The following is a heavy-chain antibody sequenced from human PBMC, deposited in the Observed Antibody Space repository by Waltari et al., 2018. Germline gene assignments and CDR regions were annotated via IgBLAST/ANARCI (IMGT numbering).Heavy chain of an antibody. CDR2: IIPIFGTA. Sequence: QVQLVQSGAEVKKPGSSVKVSCKASGGTFSSYAISWVRQAPGQGLEWMGGIIPIFGTANYAQKFQGRVTITADESTSTAYMELSSLRSEDTAVYYCARDPTVTTPKEYWFDPWGQEPWSPSPQ. J-gene: IGHJ5*02. CDR1: GGTFSSYA. CDR3: ARDPTVTTPKEYWFDP. V-gene: IGHV1-69*13. D-gene: IGHD4-4*01.